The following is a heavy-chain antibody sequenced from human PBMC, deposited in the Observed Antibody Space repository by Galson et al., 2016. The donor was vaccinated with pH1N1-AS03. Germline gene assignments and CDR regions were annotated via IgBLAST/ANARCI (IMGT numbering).Heavy chain of an antibody. CDR3: ARVRGGVVITFGGVPYFDY. J-gene: IGHJ4*02. Sequence: SLRLSCAASGFTFSSYAMTWVRQAPGKGLEWVSSISGSGGNTYYADSVKGRFTISRDNSKNTLYLQMNSLRAEDTAVYYCARVRGGVVITFGGVPYFDYWGQ. CDR2: ISGSGGNT. CDR1: GFTFSSYA. V-gene: IGHV3-23*01. D-gene: IGHD3-16*01.